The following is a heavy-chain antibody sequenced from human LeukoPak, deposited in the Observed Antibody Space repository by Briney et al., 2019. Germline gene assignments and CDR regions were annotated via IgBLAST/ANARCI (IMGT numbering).Heavy chain of an antibody. D-gene: IGHD5-24*01. CDR2: IYSGGST. J-gene: IGHJ4*02. Sequence: PGVSLRLSCAASGFTVRSNYMSWVRQARGKGLEWVSVIYSGGSTYYADSVKGRFTISRDNSKNTLYLQMNSLRAEDTAVYYCARMARVDPFDYWGQGTLVTVSS. V-gene: IGHV3-53*01. CDR3: ARMARVDPFDY. CDR1: GFTVRSNY.